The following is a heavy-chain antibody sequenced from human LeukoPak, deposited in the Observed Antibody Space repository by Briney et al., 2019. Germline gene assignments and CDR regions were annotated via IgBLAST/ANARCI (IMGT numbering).Heavy chain of an antibody. CDR2: IMPIFGTA. J-gene: IGHJ5*02. D-gene: IGHD2-15*01. Sequence: GASVKVSCKASGGTFRKYVIHWVRLAPGQGPEWMGRIMPIFGTANYAEKFQDRLTITADTSTSTAHMELSSLRSDDTAVYYCARVRYCSGGSCYHSPRWFDPWGQGTLVTVSS. V-gene: IGHV1-69*06. CDR1: GGTFRKYV. CDR3: ARVRYCSGGSCYHSPRWFDP.